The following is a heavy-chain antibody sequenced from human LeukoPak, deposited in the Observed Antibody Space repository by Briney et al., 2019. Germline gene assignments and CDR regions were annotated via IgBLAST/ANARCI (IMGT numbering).Heavy chain of an antibody. CDR3: ARDFRGFDY. V-gene: IGHV3-74*03. CDR2: INGDGSNT. CDR1: GFTFSSHW. Sequence: GGSLRLSCAASGFTFSSHWMHWVRQAPGKGLVWVSRINGDGSNTTYADSVKGRFTISRDNAKNSLYLQMNSLRAEDTAVYYCARDFRGFDYWGQGTLVTVSS. J-gene: IGHJ4*02.